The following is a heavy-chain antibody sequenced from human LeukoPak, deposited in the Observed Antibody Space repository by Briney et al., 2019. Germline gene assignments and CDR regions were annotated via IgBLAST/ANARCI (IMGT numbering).Heavy chain of an antibody. D-gene: IGHD3-3*01. J-gene: IGHJ6*03. CDR1: VYTFTSYG. V-gene: IGHV1-18*01. CDR3: ARTLDFWSGYLTVRSSYYYYYYMDI. Sequence: ASVKVTCKASVYTFTSYGISWVRQAPGQGLEWMGWISACNANTNYAQKLQGRVTMTTDTTTSTAYMELRSLRSDDTAVYYCARTLDFWSGYLTVRSSYYYYYYMDIWGKGTTVTVSS. CDR2: ISACNANT.